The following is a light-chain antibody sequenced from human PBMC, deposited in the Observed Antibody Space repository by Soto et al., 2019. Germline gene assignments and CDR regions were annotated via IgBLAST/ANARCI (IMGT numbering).Light chain of an antibody. Sequence: QSVLTQPASVSGSPGQSITISCTGTSSDVGGYIYVSWYQQHPGKAPKLIIYDVSNRPSGVSYRFSGSKSGNTASLTISGLQAEDEGDYYCSSYSSGSTRVVFGGGTKLTVL. CDR3: SSYSSGSTRVV. J-gene: IGLJ2*01. V-gene: IGLV2-14*01. CDR1: SSDVGGYIY. CDR2: DVS.